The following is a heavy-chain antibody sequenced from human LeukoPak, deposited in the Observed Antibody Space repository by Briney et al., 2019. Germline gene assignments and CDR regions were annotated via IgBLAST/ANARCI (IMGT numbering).Heavy chain of an antibody. CDR3: ASHFQAPGDY. D-gene: IGHD3-3*02. J-gene: IGHJ4*02. CDR1: GGSFSGYY. V-gene: IGHV4-34*01. CDR2: VNHSGST. Sequence: SETLSLTCAVYGGSFSGYYWSWIRQPPGKGLEWIGEVNHSGSTNYNPSLKSRVTISVDTSKNQFSLKLSSVTAADTAVYYCASHFQAPGDYWGQGTLVTVSS.